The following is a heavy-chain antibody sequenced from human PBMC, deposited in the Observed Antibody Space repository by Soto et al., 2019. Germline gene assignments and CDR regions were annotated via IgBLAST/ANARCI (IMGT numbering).Heavy chain of an antibody. CDR2: IYYSGST. V-gene: IGHV4-31*03. J-gene: IGHJ4*02. Sequence: LSLTCTVSGGSISSGGYYWSWIRQHPGKGLEWIGYIYYSGSTYYNPSLKGRVTISVDTSKNQFSLKLSSVTAADTAVYYCARVGYSYGYLPLLDYWGQGTLVTVSS. D-gene: IGHD5-18*01. CDR3: ARVGYSYGYLPLLDY. CDR1: GGSISSGGYY.